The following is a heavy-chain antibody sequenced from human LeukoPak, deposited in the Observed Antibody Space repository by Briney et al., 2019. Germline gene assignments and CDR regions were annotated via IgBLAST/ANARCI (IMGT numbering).Heavy chain of an antibody. V-gene: IGHV4-38-2*01. CDR1: GYSISNGDY. J-gene: IGHJ6*03. CDR3: ARITPEAGTYFYSYMAV. Sequence: ETLSLTCAVSGYSISNGDYCGWSRQPPGKGVEGIGSRYHSGHTYYNPSLKSRVTISVDTSKDQFSLRLKSVTAADTAVSNSARITPEAGTYFYSYMAVWGKGTPVTVS. D-gene: IGHD1-14*01. CDR2: RYHSGHT.